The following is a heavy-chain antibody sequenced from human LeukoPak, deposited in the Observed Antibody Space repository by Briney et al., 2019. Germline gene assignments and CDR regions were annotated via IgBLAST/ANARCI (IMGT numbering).Heavy chain of an antibody. CDR2: INHSGST. D-gene: IGHD1-26*01. Sequence: SETLSLTCAVYGGSFSGYYWSWIRQPPGKGLGWIGEINHSGSTNYNPSLKSRVTISVDTSKNQFSLKLSAVTAADTAVYYCARDSGSYFIARPYYYYYGMDVWGQGTTVTVSS. CDR3: ARDSGSYFIARPYYYYYGMDV. CDR1: GGSFSGYY. V-gene: IGHV4-34*01. J-gene: IGHJ6*02.